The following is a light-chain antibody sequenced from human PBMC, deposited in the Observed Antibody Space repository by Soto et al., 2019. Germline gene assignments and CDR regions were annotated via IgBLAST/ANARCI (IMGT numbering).Light chain of an antibody. CDR3: QQCATPPLT. CDR2: DAS. V-gene: IGKV3-20*01. J-gene: IGKJ1*01. Sequence: IVLTQSPGTLSLSPGERATLSCRASQSVGNNYIAWYQQKPGQAPRLLIYDASSRATGIPDRFSGSGSGKDFTLTINRLEPEDFAVYYCQQCATPPLTFGQGTKVDIK. CDR1: QSVGNNY.